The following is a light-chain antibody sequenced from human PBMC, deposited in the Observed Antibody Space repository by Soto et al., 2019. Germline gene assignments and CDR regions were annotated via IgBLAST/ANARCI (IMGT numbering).Light chain of an antibody. J-gene: IGLJ1*01. CDR3: SSFAGSGTV. CDR2: EIN. CDR1: SSDVGGYNY. Sequence: QSVRTQPPSASGSPGQSVTISCTGTSSDVGGYNYVSWYQQHPGKAPKLMIYEINKRPSGVPDRFSGSKSGSTASLTVSGLQAEDEADYYCSSFAGSGTVFGTGTKVTVL. V-gene: IGLV2-8*01.